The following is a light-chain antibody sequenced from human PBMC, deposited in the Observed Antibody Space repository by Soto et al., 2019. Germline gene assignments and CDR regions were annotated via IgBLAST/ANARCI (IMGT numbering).Light chain of an antibody. CDR1: GTVRNNY. V-gene: IGKV3D-20*02. CDR2: DAS. Sequence: EFVLTQSPGTLSLSPGERATLSCRASGTVRNNYLAWYQQKPGQAPRLLIYDASSRATGIPDRFGGRGSGTDFTLTISSLEPEDFAVYYCQHRGEWPPGATFGQGTRLEIK. CDR3: QHRGEWPPGAT. J-gene: IGKJ5*01.